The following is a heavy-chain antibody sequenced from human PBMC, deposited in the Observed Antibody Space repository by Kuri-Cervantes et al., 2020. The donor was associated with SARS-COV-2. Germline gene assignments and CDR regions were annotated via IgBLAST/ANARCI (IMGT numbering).Heavy chain of an antibody. CDR2: INPNTGGT. V-gene: IGHV1-2*04. CDR3: ARYYHGSGYWGSSRWFDP. Sequence: ASVKVSCKASGYSFTDYSIHWVRQAPGQGLEWMGRINPNTGGTMYAQRFQGWVTMNRDTSLTTAYMELGRLTSDDTAVYYCARYYHGSGYWGSSRWFDPWGQGTLVTVSS. CDR1: GYSFTDYS. J-gene: IGHJ5*02. D-gene: IGHD3-10*01.